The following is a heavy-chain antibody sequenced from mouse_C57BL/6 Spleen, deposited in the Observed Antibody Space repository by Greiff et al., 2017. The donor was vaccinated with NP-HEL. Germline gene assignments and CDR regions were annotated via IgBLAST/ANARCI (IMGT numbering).Heavy chain of an antibody. D-gene: IGHD6-1*01. J-gene: IGHJ2*01. CDR2: ISSGGSYT. CDR3: ARESLYYFDY. CDR1: GFTFSSYG. Sequence: EVQLVESGGDLVKPGGSLKLSCAASGFTFSSYGMSWVRQTPDKRLEWVATISSGGSYTYYPDSVKGRFTISRDNAKNTLYLQMSSLKSEDTAMYYCARESLYYFDYWGQGTTLTVSS. V-gene: IGHV5-6*01.